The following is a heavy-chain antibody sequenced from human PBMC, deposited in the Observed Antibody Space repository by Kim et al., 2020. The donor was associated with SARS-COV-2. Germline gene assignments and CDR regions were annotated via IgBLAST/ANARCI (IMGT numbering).Heavy chain of an antibody. CDR1: GFTFSSYS. Sequence: GGSLRLSCAASGFTFSSYSMNWVRQAPGKGLEWVSSISSSSSYIYYADSVKGRFTISRDNAKNSLYLQMNSLRAEDTAVYYCARDVLYYYDSSGYYQSPDYYYGMDVWGQGTTVTVSS. V-gene: IGHV3-21*01. CDR2: ISSSSSYI. D-gene: IGHD3-22*01. CDR3: ARDVLYYYDSSGYYQSPDYYYGMDV. J-gene: IGHJ6*02.